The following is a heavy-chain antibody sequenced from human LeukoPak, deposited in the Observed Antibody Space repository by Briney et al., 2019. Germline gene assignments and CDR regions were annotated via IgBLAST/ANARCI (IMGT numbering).Heavy chain of an antibody. CDR1: GFTFSDYY. J-gene: IGHJ4*02. Sequence: GGSLRLSCAASGFTFSDYYMSWIRQAPGKGLEWVSSISSSSSYIYYADSVKGRFTISRDNAKNSLYLQMNSLRAEDTAVYYCARALYSSSWLYWGQGTLVTVSS. D-gene: IGHD6-13*01. V-gene: IGHV3-11*06. CDR2: ISSSSSYI. CDR3: ARALYSSSWLY.